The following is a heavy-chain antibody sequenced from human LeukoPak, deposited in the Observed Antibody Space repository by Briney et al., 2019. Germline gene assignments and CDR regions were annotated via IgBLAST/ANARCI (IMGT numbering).Heavy chain of an antibody. Sequence: SQTLSLTCAISGDSVSSNSAAWNWIRQSPSRGLEWLGSTYYRSKWYNDYAVSVKSRITINPDTSKNQFSLQLNSVTPEDTAVYYCARDGQFAGIAVAGTGYYYYGMDVWGQGTTVTVSS. CDR3: ARDGQFAGIAVAGTGYYYYGMDV. CDR1: GDSVSSNSAA. D-gene: IGHD6-19*01. J-gene: IGHJ6*02. V-gene: IGHV6-1*01. CDR2: TYYRSKWYN.